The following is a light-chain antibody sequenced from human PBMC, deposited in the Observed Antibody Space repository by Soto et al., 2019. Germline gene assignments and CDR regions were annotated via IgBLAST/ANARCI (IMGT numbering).Light chain of an antibody. Sequence: ELVLTPSPASLSVSSGAIDILSCRASQSVGINLAWYQHRAGKAPKLLVYGASTKATDMPGRFSGRGSGTEFTLTINNLQFDDFAVYYCQQYRNWPRTFGQGTKVDI. V-gene: IGKV3-15*01. CDR1: QSVGIN. CDR3: QQYRNWPRT. J-gene: IGKJ1*01. CDR2: GAS.